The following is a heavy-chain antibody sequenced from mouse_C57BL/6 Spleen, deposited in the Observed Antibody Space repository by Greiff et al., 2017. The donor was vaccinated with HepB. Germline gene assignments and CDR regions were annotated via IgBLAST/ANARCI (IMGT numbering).Heavy chain of an antibody. CDR2: IDPSDSET. V-gene: IGHV1-52*01. D-gene: IGHD1-1*01. CDR1: GYTFTSYW. CDR3: SRGGYYGSSFWYFDV. Sequence: VQLQQPGAELVRPGSSVKLSCKASGYTFTSYWMHWVKQRPIQGLEWIGNIDPSDSETHYNQKFKDKATLTVDKSSSTAYMQLSSLTSEDSAVYYCSRGGYYGSSFWYFDVWGTGTTVTVSS. J-gene: IGHJ1*03.